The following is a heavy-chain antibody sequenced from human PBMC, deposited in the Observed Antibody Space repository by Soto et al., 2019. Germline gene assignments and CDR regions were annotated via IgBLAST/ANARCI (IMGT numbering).Heavy chain of an antibody. Sequence: PSETLSLTCTVSGGSISSGDYYWSWIRQPPGKGLEWIGYIYDSGSPYYHPSLESRVTVSVDTSKNQFSLKLSSLTAADTAVYYCARVRENYFDSWGQGILVTVSS. CDR3: ARVRENYFDS. CDR1: GGSISSGDYY. CDR2: IYDSGSP. V-gene: IGHV4-30-4*01. J-gene: IGHJ4*02.